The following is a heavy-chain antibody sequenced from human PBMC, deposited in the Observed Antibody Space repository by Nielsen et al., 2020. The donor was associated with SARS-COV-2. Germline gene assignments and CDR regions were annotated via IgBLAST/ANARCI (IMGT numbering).Heavy chain of an antibody. CDR2: IYYSGST. V-gene: IGHV4-39*01. Sequence: WIRQPPGKGLEWIGSIYYSGSTYYNPSLKSRVTISVDTSKNQFSLKLSSVTAADTAVYYCARHVLGKGSFIIAAAGYFDYWGQGTLVTVSS. D-gene: IGHD6-13*01. CDR3: ARHVLGKGSFIIAAAGYFDY. J-gene: IGHJ4*02.